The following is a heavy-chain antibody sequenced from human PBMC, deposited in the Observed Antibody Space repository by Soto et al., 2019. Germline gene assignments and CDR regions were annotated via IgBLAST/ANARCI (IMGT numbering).Heavy chain of an antibody. Sequence: ASVKVSCTASGGTFSSYAISWVRQAPGQGLEWMGWINPNNGATHYGLSFQGRVTMTRDTSISTAYMELSSLRSDDTAVYYCASHDPGARFDPWGQGTLVTVSS. D-gene: IGHD1-1*01. CDR2: INPNNGAT. CDR1: GGTFSSYA. J-gene: IGHJ5*02. CDR3: ASHDPGARFDP. V-gene: IGHV1-2*02.